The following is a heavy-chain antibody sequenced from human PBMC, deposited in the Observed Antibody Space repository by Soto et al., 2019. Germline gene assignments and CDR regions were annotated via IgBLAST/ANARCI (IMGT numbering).Heavy chain of an antibody. CDR2: LYSSGST. CDR1: GLTVSSNY. J-gene: IGHJ4*02. CDR3: ARVVGGYVDY. D-gene: IGHD1-26*01. Sequence: EVQLVESGGGLIQPGGSLRLSCAASGLTVSSNYMTWVRQAPGKGLECVSLLYSSGSTYYADSVKGRFTISRDNAKNTVFLQMNSRRGEDTALYYCARVVGGYVDYWGQGTLVTVSS. V-gene: IGHV3-53*01.